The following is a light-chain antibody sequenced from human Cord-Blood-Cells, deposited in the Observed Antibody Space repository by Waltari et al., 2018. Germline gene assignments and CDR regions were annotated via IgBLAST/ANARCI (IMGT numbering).Light chain of an antibody. CDR1: QSISSY. J-gene: IGKJ2*03. V-gene: IGKV1-39*01. Sequence: QMTQSPSSLSASVGDRVTITCRASQSISSYLNWYQQKPGKAPKRLIYAASSLQSGVPSRCSSSGSGTDFSLTISSLQPEDFAAYYCRQSYSSRYSFGQGTKLEIK. CDR2: AAS. CDR3: RQSYSSRYS.